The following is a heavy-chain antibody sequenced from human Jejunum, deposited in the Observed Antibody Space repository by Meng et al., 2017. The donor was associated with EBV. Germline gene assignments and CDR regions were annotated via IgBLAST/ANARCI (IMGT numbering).Heavy chain of an antibody. CDR1: GGSISDNDW. V-gene: IGHV4-4*02. J-gene: IGHJ4*02. Sequence: VQWQGSGPRLGKPSGTLSLTCVVSGGSISDNDWWSWVRQPPGKGLEWLGEIYHGGGTNYNPSLESRVTISVDKSKNQFSLKLNSVTVADTAVYYCAGNGYYALEYWGPGILVTVSS. CDR3: AGNGYYALEY. D-gene: IGHD3-22*01. CDR2: IYHGGGT.